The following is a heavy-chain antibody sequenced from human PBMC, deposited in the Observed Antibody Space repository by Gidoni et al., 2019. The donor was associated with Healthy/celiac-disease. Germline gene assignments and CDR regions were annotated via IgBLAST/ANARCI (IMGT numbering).Heavy chain of an antibody. J-gene: IGHJ5*02. Sequence: QLQLQESGPGLVKPSEPLSLTCTVSGGSISSSSYYWGWIRQPPGKGLEWIGSIYYSGSTYYNPSLKSRVTISVDTSKNQFSLKRSSVTAADTAVYYCASLYYYDSSGYYHWGQGTLVTVSS. CDR3: ASLYYYDSSGYYH. CDR2: IYYSGST. V-gene: IGHV4-39*01. D-gene: IGHD3-22*01. CDR1: GGSISSSSYY.